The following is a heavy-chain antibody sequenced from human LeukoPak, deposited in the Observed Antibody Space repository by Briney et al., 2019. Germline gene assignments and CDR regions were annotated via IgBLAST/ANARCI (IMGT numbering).Heavy chain of an antibody. CDR3: AKGHYSGSYFFRYVFDL. D-gene: IGHD1-26*01. CDR2: ISSNGDRT. J-gene: IGHJ5*02. CDR1: GFTSSNYA. V-gene: IGHV3-64*01. Sequence: GGSLRLSCAASGFTSSNYAIHWVRQAPGKGLEYVSGISSNGDRTYYANSVKGRFTISRDNSKSTLYLQMGSLRAEDMAVYYCAKGHYSGSYFFRYVFDLWGQGTLVTVSS.